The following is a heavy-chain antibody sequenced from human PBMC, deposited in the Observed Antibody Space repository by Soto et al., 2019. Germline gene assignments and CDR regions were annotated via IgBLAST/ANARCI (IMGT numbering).Heavy chain of an antibody. CDR2: ISYDGSNK. CDR1: GFTFSSYA. CDR3: ARVDTAMVTFFYYYGIDV. Sequence: GGSLRLSCAASGFTFSSYAMHWVRQAPGKGLEWVAVISYDGSNKYYADSVKGRFTISRDNSKNTLYLQMNSLRAEDTAVYYCARVDTAMVTFFYYYGIDVWGQGPTVTVYS. D-gene: IGHD5-18*01. V-gene: IGHV3-30-3*01. J-gene: IGHJ6*02.